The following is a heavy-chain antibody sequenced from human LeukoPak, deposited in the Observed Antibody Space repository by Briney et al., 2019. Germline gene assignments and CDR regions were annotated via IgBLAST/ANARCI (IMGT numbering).Heavy chain of an antibody. V-gene: IGHV3-48*04. CDR2: ISSSSSTI. CDR3: ARVYVQGSGSYYNFGFDP. J-gene: IGHJ5*02. CDR1: GFTFSSYA. D-gene: IGHD3-10*01. Sequence: GRSLRLSCAASGFTFSSYAMHWVRQAPGKGLEWVSYISSSSSTIYYADSVKGRFTISRDNAKKSLYLQMNSLRAEDTAVYYCARVYVQGSGSYYNFGFDPWGQGTLVTVSS.